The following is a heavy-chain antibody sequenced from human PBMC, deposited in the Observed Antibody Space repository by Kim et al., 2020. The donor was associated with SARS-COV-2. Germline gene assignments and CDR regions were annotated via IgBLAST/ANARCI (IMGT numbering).Heavy chain of an antibody. D-gene: IGHD4-17*01. CDR2: ISGSGGST. Sequence: GSLRLSCAASGFTFSSYAMSWVRQAPGKGLEWVSHISGSGGSTYYADSVKGRFTISRDNSKNTLYLQMNSLRAEDTAVYYCAKSARETTVVTHSDYWGQGTLVTVSS. CDR1: GFTFSSYA. V-gene: IGHV3-23*01. CDR3: AKSARETTVVTHSDY. J-gene: IGHJ4*02.